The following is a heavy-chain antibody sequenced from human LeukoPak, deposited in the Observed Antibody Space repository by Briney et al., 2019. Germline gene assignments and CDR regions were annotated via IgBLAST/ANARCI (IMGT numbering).Heavy chain of an antibody. CDR2: ISGSGGST. Sequence: GGSLRLSCAASGFTFSSYAMSWVRQAPGKGLEWVSAISGSGGSTYYADSVKGRFTISRDNSKNTLYLQMSSLRAEDTAVYYCAKGPKVEYFHFFGYWGQGTLVTVSS. CDR3: AKGPKVEYFHFFGY. D-gene: IGHD3-3*02. V-gene: IGHV3-23*01. CDR1: GFTFSSYA. J-gene: IGHJ4*02.